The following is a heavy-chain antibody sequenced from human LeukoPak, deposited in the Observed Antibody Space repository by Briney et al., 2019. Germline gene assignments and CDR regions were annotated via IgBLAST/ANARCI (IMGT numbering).Heavy chain of an antibody. V-gene: IGHV1-8*01. CDR2: MNPNSGNT. D-gene: IGHD3-22*01. CDR3: ARSSPHDSSGYLFDY. J-gene: IGHJ4*01. Sequence: GASVKVSCKASGYTFSSHDINWVRQATGQGLEWMGWMNPNSGNTGYAQKFQGRVTITRNTSISTAYMELSSLRSEDTAVYYCARSSPHDSSGYLFDYWGHGTLVTVSS. CDR1: GYTFSSHD.